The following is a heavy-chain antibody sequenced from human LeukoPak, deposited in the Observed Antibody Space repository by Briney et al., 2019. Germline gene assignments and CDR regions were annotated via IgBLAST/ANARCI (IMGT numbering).Heavy chain of an antibody. J-gene: IGHJ6*04. V-gene: IGHV3-30*18. CDR2: ISYDGSNK. Sequence: GRSLRLSCAAPGFTFSSYGMHWVRQAPGKGLEWVAVISYDGSNKYYADSVKGRFTISRDNSKNTLYLQMNSLRAEDTAVYYCAKDASRYCSGGSCYYYGMDVWGKGTTVTVSS. CDR1: GFTFSSYG. CDR3: AKDASRYCSGGSCYYYGMDV. D-gene: IGHD2-15*01.